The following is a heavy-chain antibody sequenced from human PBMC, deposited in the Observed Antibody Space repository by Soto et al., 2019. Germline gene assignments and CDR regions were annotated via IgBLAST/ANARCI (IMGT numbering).Heavy chain of an antibody. D-gene: IGHD3-10*01. Sequence: PSETLSLTCTVSGGSISSGGYYWSWIRQHPGKGLEWIGYVYYSGSTYYNPSLKSRVTISVDTSKNQFSLKLSSVTAADTAVYYCARDRYPYYYGSGKIYHCGMDVCGQGTTVTVSS. CDR1: GGSISSGGYY. CDR2: VYYSGST. V-gene: IGHV4-31*03. J-gene: IGHJ6*02. CDR3: ARDRYPYYYGSGKIYHCGMDV.